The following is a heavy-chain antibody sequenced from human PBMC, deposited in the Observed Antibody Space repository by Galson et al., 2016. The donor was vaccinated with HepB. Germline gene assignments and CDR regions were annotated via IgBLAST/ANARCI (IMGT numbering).Heavy chain of an antibody. CDR2: IYTGDSDT. V-gene: IGHV5-51*01. CDR3: ARWTVLVTDDIDCFYM. D-gene: IGHD2-21*02. J-gene: IGHJ3*02. CDR1: GYRYTNYW. Sequence: QSGAEVKKPGESLKISCKGSGYRYTNYWIGWVRQMPGKGLEWMGSIYTGDSDTRYSPSFHGQVTIPVDKSINTAYLQWTTLKASDTALYNCARWTVLVTDDIDCFYMWRQGTLVTGAS.